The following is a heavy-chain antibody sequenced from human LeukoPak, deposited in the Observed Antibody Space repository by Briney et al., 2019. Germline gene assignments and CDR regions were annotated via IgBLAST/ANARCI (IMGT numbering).Heavy chain of an antibody. CDR3: ARGNWYDSSGTNWFDP. Sequence: RPSETLSLTCTVSGVSISTSTYYWAWIRQPPGKGLEWIWSMFYRGSTYYNPSLKSRVTISVDTSKNKFSLKLSSVTAADTAVYYCARGNWYDSSGTNWFDPWGQGTLVTVSS. CDR1: GVSISTSTYY. D-gene: IGHD3-22*01. CDR2: MFYRGST. J-gene: IGHJ5*02. V-gene: IGHV4-39*07.